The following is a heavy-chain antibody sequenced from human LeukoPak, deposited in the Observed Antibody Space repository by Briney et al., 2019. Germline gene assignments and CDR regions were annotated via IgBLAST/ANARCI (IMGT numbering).Heavy chain of an antibody. CDR2: ISYDGSNK. V-gene: IGHV3-30*18. CDR3: AKGAATVTQLQGAML. CDR1: GFTFSSYG. Sequence: GGSLRLSCAASGFTFSSYGMHWVRQAPGKGLEWVAVISYDGSNKYYADSVKGRFTISRDNSKNTLYLQMNSLRAEDTAVYYCAKGAATVTQLQGAMLWGQGTLVTVSS. J-gene: IGHJ4*02. D-gene: IGHD4-17*01.